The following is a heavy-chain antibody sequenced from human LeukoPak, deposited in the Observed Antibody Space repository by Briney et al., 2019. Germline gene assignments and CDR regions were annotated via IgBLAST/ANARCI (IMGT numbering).Heavy chain of an antibody. CDR2: IYYRGST. V-gene: IGHV4-30-4*01. CDR3: ARDLEMGGPDAFDI. J-gene: IGHJ3*02. Sequence: SETRSLTCTVSGGSISSGDYYWGGIRQPPGKGRGGIGYIYYRGSTYYNPSLKSRVHISVDTSTNQFSLKLSSVTAADTAVYYCARDLEMGGPDAFDIWGQGTMVTVSS. D-gene: IGHD3-3*01. CDR1: GGSISSGDYY.